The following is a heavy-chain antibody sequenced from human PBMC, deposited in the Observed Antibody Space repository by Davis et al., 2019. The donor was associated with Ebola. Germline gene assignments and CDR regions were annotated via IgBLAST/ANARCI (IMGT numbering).Heavy chain of an antibody. CDR3: ARVTGDLSYYYYYGMDV. CDR2: IYDSGIT. Sequence: LRLSCTVSGVSINSVDYYWSWIREYPGKGLEWIGYIYDSGITHYNPSLKSRVTISVDTSKNQFSLKLSSVTAADTAVYYCARVTGDLSYYYYYGMDVWGQGTTVTVSS. J-gene: IGHJ6*02. CDR1: GVSINSVDYY. V-gene: IGHV4-30-4*01. D-gene: IGHD7-27*01.